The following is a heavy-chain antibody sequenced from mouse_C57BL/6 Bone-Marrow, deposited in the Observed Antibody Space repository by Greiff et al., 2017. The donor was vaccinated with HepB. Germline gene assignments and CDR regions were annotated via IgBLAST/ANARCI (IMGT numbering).Heavy chain of an antibody. D-gene: IGHD4-1*01. J-gene: IGHJ3*01. Sequence: LQESGPELVKPGASVKISCKASGYAFSSSWMNWVKQRPGKGLEWIGRIYPGDGDTNYNGKFKGKATLTADKSSSTAYMQLSSLTSEDSAVYFCAKLGREAYWGQGTLVTVSA. CDR2: IYPGDGDT. CDR1: GYAFSSSW. CDR3: AKLGREAY. V-gene: IGHV1-82*01.